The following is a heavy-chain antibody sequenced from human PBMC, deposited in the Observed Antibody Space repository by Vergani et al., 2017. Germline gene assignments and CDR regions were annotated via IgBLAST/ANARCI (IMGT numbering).Heavy chain of an antibody. J-gene: IGHJ5*02. Sequence: QVQLVESGGGLVKPGGSLRLSCAASGFTFSAYYMSWFRQAPGKGLEWVSYISSSSSTIYYADSVKGRFTISRDNAKNSLYLQMNSLRAEDTAVYYCAREDVVVATDWFDPWGQGTLVTVSS. CDR2: ISSSSSTI. D-gene: IGHD5-12*01. V-gene: IGHV3-11*04. CDR1: GFTFSAYY. CDR3: AREDVVVATDWFDP.